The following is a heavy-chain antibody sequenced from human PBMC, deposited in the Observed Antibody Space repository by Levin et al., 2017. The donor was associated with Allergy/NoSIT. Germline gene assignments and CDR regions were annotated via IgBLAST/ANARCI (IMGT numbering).Heavy chain of an antibody. V-gene: IGHV3-23*01. J-gene: IGHJ4*02. D-gene: IGHD1-26*01. CDR1: GFIFNTFG. CDR3: SKGMGDGSYVELDY. CDR2: ISASGSGT. Sequence: GGSLRLSCAASGFIFNTFGMTWVRQAPGKGLEWVSSISASGSGTYYADSVNGRFTISRDNSKDTLFLQMNSLGAEDTATSYCSKGMGDGSYVELDYWGQGTLVTVSS.